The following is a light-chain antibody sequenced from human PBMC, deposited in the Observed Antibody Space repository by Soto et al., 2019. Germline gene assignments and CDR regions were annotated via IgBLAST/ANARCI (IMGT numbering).Light chain of an antibody. CDR2: EVS. J-gene: IGLJ1*01. CDR3: IAYTGSSTSYV. CDR1: SSGIGSYNH. Sequence: QSVLTQPASVSGSPGQSITISCSVTSSGIGSYNHVAWYQQFPGKSPKLTIYEVSSRPSGVSSRFSGSKSGNTASLTISGLQAEDEADYYCIAYTGSSTSYVFGSGTKVTVL. V-gene: IGLV2-14*01.